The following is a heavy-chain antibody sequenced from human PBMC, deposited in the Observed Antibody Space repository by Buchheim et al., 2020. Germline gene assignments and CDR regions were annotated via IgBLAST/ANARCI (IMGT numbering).Heavy chain of an antibody. Sequence: QVQLVQSGAEVKKPGASVKVSCKASGYTFTDYYMHWVRQAPGQGLEWMEWINPNSGGTIYAQRSQARVTMTRDTSVSTAYMELSGLTSDDTAVYYCARGSSDWVLDYWGQGTL. CDR1: GYTFTDYY. D-gene: IGHD2-21*02. V-gene: IGHV1-2*02. CDR2: INPNSGGT. CDR3: ARGSSDWVLDY. J-gene: IGHJ4*02.